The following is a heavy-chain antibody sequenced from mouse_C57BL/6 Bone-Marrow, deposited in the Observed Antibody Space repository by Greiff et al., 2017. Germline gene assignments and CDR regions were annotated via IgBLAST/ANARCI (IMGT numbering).Heavy chain of an antibody. CDR3: ARSTVVATDD. V-gene: IGHV1-69*01. Sequence: QVQLQQPGAELVMPGASVKLSCKASGYTFTSYWMHWVKQRPGQGLEWIGEIDPSDSYTNYNQKFKGKSTLTVDKSSSTAYMQLSSLTSEDSAVYYCARSTVVATDDWGKGTTLTVSS. CDR1: GYTFTSYW. CDR2: IDPSDSYT. D-gene: IGHD1-1*01. J-gene: IGHJ2*01.